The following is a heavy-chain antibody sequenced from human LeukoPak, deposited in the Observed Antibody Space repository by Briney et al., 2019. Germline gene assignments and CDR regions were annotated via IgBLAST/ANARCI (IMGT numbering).Heavy chain of an antibody. CDR2: IYYSGST. J-gene: IGHJ4*02. CDR3: AREGPRGALEY. V-gene: IGHV4-30-4*08. D-gene: IGHD3-10*01. CDR1: GGSISSGDYY. Sequence: SETLSLTCTVSGGSISSGDYYWSWIRQPPGKGLEWIGYIYYSGSTYYNPSLKSRVTISVDTSKNQFSLKLSSVTAADTAVYYCAREGPRGALEYWGQGTLVTVSS.